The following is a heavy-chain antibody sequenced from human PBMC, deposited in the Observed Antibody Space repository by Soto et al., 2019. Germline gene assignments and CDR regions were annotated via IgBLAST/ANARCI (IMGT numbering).Heavy chain of an antibody. CDR2: VYSGGTT. V-gene: IGHV3-53*01. D-gene: IGHD6-19*01. CDR1: GFTVSNNY. CDR3: ARDGGSSGVDY. J-gene: IGHJ4*02. Sequence: EVQLVESGGGLIQPGGSLRLSCAASGFTVSNNYMSWVRQAPGKGLEWVSVVYSGGTTYYSDSVKGRFTISRDNSKNTLYFQMTSLRAEDTAVYYCARDGGSSGVDYWGQGTLVTVSS.